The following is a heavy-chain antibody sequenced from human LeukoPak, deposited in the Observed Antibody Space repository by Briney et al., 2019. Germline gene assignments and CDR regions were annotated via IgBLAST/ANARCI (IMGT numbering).Heavy chain of an antibody. CDR1: GGSISSYY. D-gene: IGHD3-3*01. V-gene: IGHV4-59*12. J-gene: IGHJ4*02. Sequence: SETLSLTCTASGGSISSYYWSWIRQPPRKGLEWIGYIYHSGSTYYNPSLKSRVTISVDRSKNQFSLKLSSVTAADTAVYYCARAGNYDFWSGYLYYFDYWGQGTLVTVSS. CDR3: ARAGNYDFWSGYLYYFDY. CDR2: IYHSGST.